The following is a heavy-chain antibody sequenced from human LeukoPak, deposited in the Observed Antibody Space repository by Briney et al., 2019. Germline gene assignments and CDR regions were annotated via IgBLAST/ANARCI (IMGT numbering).Heavy chain of an antibody. J-gene: IGHJ5*02. CDR1: GGSISSGDYY. CDR3: ARAPEDYDFCSGYPKSSYNWFDP. D-gene: IGHD3-3*01. Sequence: SETLSLTCTVSGGSISSGDYYWSWIRQPPGKGLEWIGYIYYSGSTYYNSSLKSRVTISVDTSKNQFSLKLSSVTAADTAVYYCARAPEDYDFCSGYPKSSYNWFDPWGQGTLVTVSS. CDR2: IYYSGST. V-gene: IGHV4-30-4*01.